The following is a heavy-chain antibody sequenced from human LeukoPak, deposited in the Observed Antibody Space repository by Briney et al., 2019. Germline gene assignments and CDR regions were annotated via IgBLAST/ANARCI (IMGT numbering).Heavy chain of an antibody. CDR1: GYRFTSYW. D-gene: IGHD5-24*01. CDR2: IYPGDSDT. CDR3: ASRKKGMATAGFDY. J-gene: IGHJ4*02. Sequence: GESLKISFKGSGYRFTSYWIGWVRQMPGKGLEWMGIIYPGDSDTRYSPSFQGQVTISAEKSISTAYLQWSSLKASDTALYYCASRKKGMATAGFDYWGQGTLVTVSS. V-gene: IGHV5-51*01.